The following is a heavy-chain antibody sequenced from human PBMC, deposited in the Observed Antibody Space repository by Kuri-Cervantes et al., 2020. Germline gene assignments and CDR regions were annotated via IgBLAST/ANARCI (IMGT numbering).Heavy chain of an antibody. CDR3: AGLVATSGHHAFDI. CDR1: GFTVSSNY. Sequence: GESLRLSCAASGFTVSSNYMSWVRQVPGKGLEWVSVIHTCGSTYYADSVKGRFTISRDYSKNTLYLQMNSLMAEDTAVYYCAGLVATSGHHAFDIWGQGTMVTVSS. V-gene: IGHV3-53*01. D-gene: IGHD5-12*01. J-gene: IGHJ3*02. CDR2: IHTCGST.